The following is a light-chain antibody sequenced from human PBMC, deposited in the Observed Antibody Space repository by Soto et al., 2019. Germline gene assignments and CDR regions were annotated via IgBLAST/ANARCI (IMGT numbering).Light chain of an antibody. CDR3: SLYISGRPYV. Sequence: QSVLTQPPSLSGSPGQSVTISCTGTSSDLGSYNRVSWYQQPPGTAPKLMIYEVSNRPSGVPDRFSGSKSGKTASLTISGLQAEDEADYYCSLYISGRPYVFGTRTKVTVL. CDR2: EVS. V-gene: IGLV2-18*01. CDR1: SSDLGSYNR. J-gene: IGLJ1*01.